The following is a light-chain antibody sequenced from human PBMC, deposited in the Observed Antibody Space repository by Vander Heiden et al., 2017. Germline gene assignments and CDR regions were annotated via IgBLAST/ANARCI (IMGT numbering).Light chain of an antibody. Sequence: EIVMTQSPATLSVSPGERATISCRASESIATNLAWYQQKPGQAPRLLIYDASTRSTGIPTRFSGSGSGTEFTLTISSLQSEDFAVYYCQQYNDWHLFGQGTKVEIK. CDR2: DAS. V-gene: IGKV3-15*01. J-gene: IGKJ2*01. CDR1: ESIATN. CDR3: QQYNDWHL.